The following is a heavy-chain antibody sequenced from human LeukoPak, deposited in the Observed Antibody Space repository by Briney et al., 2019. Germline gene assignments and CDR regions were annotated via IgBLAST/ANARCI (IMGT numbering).Heavy chain of an antibody. J-gene: IGHJ4*02. CDR3: AKVDYGDYYFDY. CDR2: ISDSGGST. V-gene: IGHV3-23*01. D-gene: IGHD4-17*01. CDR1: GFTFSSYA. Sequence: GGSLRLSCAASGFTFSSYAMSWVRQAPGKGLEWVSFISDSGGSTYYADSVKGRFTISRDNSKNTLYLQMNSLRAEDTAVYHCAKVDYGDYYFDYWGQGTLVTVSS.